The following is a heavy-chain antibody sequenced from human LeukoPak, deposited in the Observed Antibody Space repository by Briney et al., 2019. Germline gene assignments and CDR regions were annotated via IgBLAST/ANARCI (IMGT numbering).Heavy chain of an antibody. CDR3: ARVLSTIAARPFDY. CDR1: GGSISPYH. D-gene: IGHD6-6*01. J-gene: IGHJ4*02. Sequence: KPSETLSLTCTVSGGSISPYHWSWNRQPPGKGLEYVGYISYSGSTNFNPALKSRITISVDTSKKQCSLKLTSVTAADTAVYYCARVLSTIAARPFDYWGQGALVTVSS. V-gene: IGHV4-59*01. CDR2: ISYSGST.